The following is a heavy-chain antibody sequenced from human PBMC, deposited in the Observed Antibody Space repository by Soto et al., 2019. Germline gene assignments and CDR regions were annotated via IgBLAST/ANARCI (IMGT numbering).Heavy chain of an antibody. CDR3: AKEGPITNSYFDY. J-gene: IGHJ4*02. CDR1: GFTFSSYG. D-gene: IGHD1-1*01. Sequence: QVQLVESGGGVVQPGRSLRLSCAASGFTFSSYGMHWVRQAPGKGLEWVTVISYDGNVTYYAESVKGRFTISRDNSKNTLYLQMNSLRTEDTAMYYCAKEGPITNSYFDYWGQGTLVTVSS. CDR2: ISYDGNVT. V-gene: IGHV3-30*18.